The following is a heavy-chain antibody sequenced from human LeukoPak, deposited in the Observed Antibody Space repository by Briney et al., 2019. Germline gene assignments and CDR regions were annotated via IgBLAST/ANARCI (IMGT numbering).Heavy chain of an antibody. CDR2: INPSGGST. CDR3: ARDPYGGNSPEYFQR. V-gene: IGHV1-46*01. Sequence: GASVKVSCKASGYTFTSYYMHWVRQAPGQGLEWMGIINPSGGSTSYAQKFQGRVTMTRDTSTSTVYMELSSLRSEDTAVYYCARDPYGGNSPEYFQRWGQGTLVTVSS. CDR1: GYTFTSYY. D-gene: IGHD4-23*01. J-gene: IGHJ1*01.